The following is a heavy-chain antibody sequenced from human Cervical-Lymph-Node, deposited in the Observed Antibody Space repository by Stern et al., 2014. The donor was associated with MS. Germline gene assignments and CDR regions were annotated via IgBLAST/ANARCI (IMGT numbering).Heavy chain of an antibody. CDR3: ATEERWQHKVFDY. V-gene: IGHV3-30*03. Sequence: VQLLESGGGVVQPGRSLRLSCAASGFIFNSHAMHWVRQAPGKGLEWVAVISYDASNKYYAASVRGRFTVARDNSNSTLYLQMNSLIPEDTAVYYCATEERWQHKVFDYWGQGILVTVSS. D-gene: IGHD5-24*01. CDR2: ISYDASNK. J-gene: IGHJ4*02. CDR1: GFIFNSHA.